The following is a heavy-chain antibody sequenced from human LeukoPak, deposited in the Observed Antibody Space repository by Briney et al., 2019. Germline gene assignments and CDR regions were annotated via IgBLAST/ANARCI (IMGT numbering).Heavy chain of an antibody. CDR3: ARGGFRPVY. CDR2: ISYDGSNK. J-gene: IGHJ4*02. Sequence: PGGSLRLSCAASGFTFSSYGMHWVRQAPGKGLEWVAVISYDGSNKYYADSVKGRFTISRDNSKNTLYLQMNSLRAEDTAVYYCARGGFRPVYWGQGTLVTVSS. V-gene: IGHV3-30*03. D-gene: IGHD2-21*01. CDR1: GFTFSSYG.